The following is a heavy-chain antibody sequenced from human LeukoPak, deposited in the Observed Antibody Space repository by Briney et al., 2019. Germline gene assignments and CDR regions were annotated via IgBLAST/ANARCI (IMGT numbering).Heavy chain of an antibody. CDR3: TSDYDFWIN. J-gene: IGHJ4*02. Sequence: GGSLRLSCAASGFTFSGSSMHWVRQASGKGLEWVGRIRSKANSYATTYAASVKDRFTISRDDSKNTAYLQMNSLKTEDTAVYYCTSDYDFWINWGQGTLVTVSS. CDR1: GFTFSGSS. D-gene: IGHD3-3*01. CDR2: IRSKANSYAT. V-gene: IGHV3-73*01.